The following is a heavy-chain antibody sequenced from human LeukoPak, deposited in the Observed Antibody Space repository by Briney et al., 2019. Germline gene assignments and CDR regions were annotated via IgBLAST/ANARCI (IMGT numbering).Heavy chain of an antibody. J-gene: IGHJ6*02. CDR1: GGSIGSSSYF. D-gene: IGHD3-10*01. Sequence: DPSETLSLTCTVSGGSIGSSSYFWGWIRQPPGKGLELIGSIYYSGSTYYNPSLKSRVTISVDTSKNQFSLKLSSVTAADTAVYYCARVGSGSGSYYLYYYYGMDVWGQGTTVTVSS. V-gene: IGHV4-39*07. CDR2: IYYSGST. CDR3: ARVGSGSGSYYLYYYYGMDV.